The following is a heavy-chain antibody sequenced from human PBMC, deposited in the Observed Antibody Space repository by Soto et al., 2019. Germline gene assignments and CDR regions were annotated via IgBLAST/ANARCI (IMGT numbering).Heavy chain of an antibody. V-gene: IGHV1-24*01. CDR2: FDPEDGET. D-gene: IGHD3-22*01. CDR1: GYTLTELS. J-gene: IGHJ4*02. CDR3: AMDYYDSSGYYRYFDY. Sequence: ASVKVSCKVSGYTLTELSMHWVRQAPGKGLEWMGGFDPEDGETIYAQKFQGRVTMTEDTSTDTAYMELSSLRSEDTAVYYCAMDYYDSSGYYRYFDYSGQGTLVTVSS.